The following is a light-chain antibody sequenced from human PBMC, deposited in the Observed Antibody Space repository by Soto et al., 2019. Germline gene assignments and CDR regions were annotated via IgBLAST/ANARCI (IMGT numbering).Light chain of an antibody. CDR3: QQYNNWPRT. J-gene: IGKJ1*01. CDR2: GAF. Sequence: EIVMTQSPATLSVSPGERATLSCRASQSVSSNLAWYQQKPGQAPRLLIYGAFTRATGVPARFSGSGSGTEFTLTISSLQSEDFAVYYCQQYNNWPRTVGQGTKVDI. CDR1: QSVSSN. V-gene: IGKV3-15*01.